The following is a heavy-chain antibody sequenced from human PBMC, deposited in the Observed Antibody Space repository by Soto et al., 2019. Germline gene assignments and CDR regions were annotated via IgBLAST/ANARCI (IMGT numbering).Heavy chain of an antibody. CDR3: AKGVRTLIVVVISDAFDI. V-gene: IGHV3-23*01. J-gene: IGHJ3*02. D-gene: IGHD3-22*01. Sequence: EMQLLESGGGLVQPGGSLRLSCAASGFTFRGYAMSWVRQAPGKGLEWVSTTSGSGGSTFYADSVKGRFTISRDNSRDTLYLQMNSLRAEDTAVYYCAKGVRTLIVVVISDAFDIWGQGTMVTVSS. CDR2: TSGSGGST. CDR1: GFTFRGYA.